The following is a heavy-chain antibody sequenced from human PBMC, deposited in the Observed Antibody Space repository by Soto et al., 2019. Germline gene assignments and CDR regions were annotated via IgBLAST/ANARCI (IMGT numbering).Heavy chain of an antibody. Sequence: GESLKISCKGSGCSFTSYWIGWVRQMPGKGMEWMGIIYPGDSDTRYSPSFQGQVTISADKSISTAYLQWSSLKASDTAMYYCARRGASTVTTFASGYYYYYMDVWGKGTTVTVSS. V-gene: IGHV5-51*01. CDR3: ARRGASTVTTFASGYYYYYMDV. CDR2: IYPGDSDT. J-gene: IGHJ6*03. CDR1: GCSFTSYW. D-gene: IGHD4-4*01.